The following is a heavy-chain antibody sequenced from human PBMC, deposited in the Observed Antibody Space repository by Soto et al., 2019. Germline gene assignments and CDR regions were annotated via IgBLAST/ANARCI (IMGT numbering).Heavy chain of an antibody. Sequence: GGSLRLSCAASGFTFRSYSIHWVRQAPGKGLEWVAIISYDGSNTYYADSVKGRFTISRDNSKNTLYLQMNSLRPEDTAVFFCARRLTGSGSYEPGMDVWGQGTTVTVSS. CDR3: ARRLTGSGSYEPGMDV. CDR2: ISYDGSNT. V-gene: IGHV3-30-3*01. J-gene: IGHJ6*02. D-gene: IGHD3-10*01. CDR1: GFTFRSYS.